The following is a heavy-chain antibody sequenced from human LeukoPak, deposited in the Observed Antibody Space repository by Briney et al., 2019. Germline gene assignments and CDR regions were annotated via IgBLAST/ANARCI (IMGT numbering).Heavy chain of an antibody. V-gene: IGHV3-9*01. CDR3: AKSPNYDILTGYFGS. CDR2: ISWNSGSI. D-gene: IGHD3-9*01. J-gene: IGHJ4*02. Sequence: PGGSLRLSCAASGFTFDDYAMHWVRQAPGKGLEWVSGISWNSGSIGYADSVKGRFTISRDNAKNSLYLQMNSLRAEDTALYYCAKSPNYDILTGYFGSWGQGNLVTVSS. CDR1: GFTFDDYA.